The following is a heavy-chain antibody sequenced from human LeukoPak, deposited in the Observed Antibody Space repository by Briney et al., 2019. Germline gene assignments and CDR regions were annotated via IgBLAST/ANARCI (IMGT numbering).Heavy chain of an antibody. V-gene: IGHV1-18*01. Sequence: ASVKVSCKASGYTFTSYGISWVRQAPGQGLEWMGWISAYNGNTNYAQKLQGRVTMTTDTSTSTAYMERRSLRSDDTAVYYCARWYYDILTGYSRSAFDIWGQGTMVTVSS. D-gene: IGHD3-9*01. CDR2: ISAYNGNT. J-gene: IGHJ3*02. CDR1: GYTFTSYG. CDR3: ARWYYDILTGYSRSAFDI.